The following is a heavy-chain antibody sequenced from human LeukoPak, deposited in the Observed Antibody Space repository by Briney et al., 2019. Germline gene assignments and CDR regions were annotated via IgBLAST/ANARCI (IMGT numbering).Heavy chain of an antibody. D-gene: IGHD4-11*01. CDR3: ANLYRAIDY. CDR2: ISGSGGST. J-gene: IGHJ4*02. V-gene: IGHV3-23*01. Sequence: GGSLRLPCAASGFTFSSYAMSGVPQAPGKGLEWVSAISGSGGSTYYADSVKGRFTISRDNSKNTLYLQMNSLRAEDTAVYYCANLYRAIDYWGQGTLVTVSS. CDR1: GFTFSSYA.